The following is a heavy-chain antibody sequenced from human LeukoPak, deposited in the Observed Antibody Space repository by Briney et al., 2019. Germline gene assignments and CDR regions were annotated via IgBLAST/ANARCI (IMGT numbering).Heavy chain of an antibody. CDR2: IYYSGST. D-gene: IGHD1-26*01. Sequence: SETLSLTCTVSGGSISSYYWSWIRQPPGKGLEWIGYIYYSGSTNYNPSLKSRVTISVDTSKNQFSLKLSSVTAADTAVYYCARLSDLREDGMDVWGQGTTVTVPS. CDR3: ARLSDLREDGMDV. J-gene: IGHJ6*02. CDR1: GGSISSYY. V-gene: IGHV4-59*01.